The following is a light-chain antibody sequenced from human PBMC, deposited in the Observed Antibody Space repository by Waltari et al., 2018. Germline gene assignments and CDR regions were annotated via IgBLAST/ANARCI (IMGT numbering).Light chain of an antibody. V-gene: IGLV2-23*02. CDR3: CSYAGRSIWV. Sequence: QSALTQPASVSGSPGQSLTISCTGTSSDVRSYNLVSWYQQYPGKVPKLMIYEVIKRPSGVSNRFSGSKSGNTASLTISGLQAEDEADYYCCSYAGRSIWVFGGGTKVTVL. CDR1: SSDVRSYNL. CDR2: EVI. J-gene: IGLJ3*02.